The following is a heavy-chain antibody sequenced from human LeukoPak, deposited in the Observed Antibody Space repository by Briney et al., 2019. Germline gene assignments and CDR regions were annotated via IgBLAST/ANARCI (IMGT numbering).Heavy chain of an antibody. CDR1: GYTFTSYG. CDR3: AREPGTPPRLGFDP. CDR2: ISAYNGNT. V-gene: IGHV1-18*04. D-gene: IGHD1-14*01. Sequence: ASVKVSCKASGYTFTSYGISWVRQAPGQGLEWMGWISAYNGNTNYAQKLQGRVTMTTDTSTSTAYMELRSLRSDDTAVYYCAREPGTPPRLGFDPWGQGTLVTVSS. J-gene: IGHJ5*02.